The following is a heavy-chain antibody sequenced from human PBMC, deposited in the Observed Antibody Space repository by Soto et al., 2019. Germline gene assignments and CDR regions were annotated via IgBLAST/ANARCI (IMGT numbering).Heavy chain of an antibody. CDR3: ARYRGSSRSPTRFLHYYGMDV. D-gene: IGHD6-13*01. Sequence: PGGSLRLSCAASGFTFSYYYMSWIRQSPGKGLEWVSYIRSTSSDTNYADSVKGRFTISRDNAKNSLYLQMNSLRVEDTAVYFCARYRGSSRSPTRFLHYYGMDVWGQGTTVTVSS. CDR1: GFTFSYYY. V-gene: IGHV3-11*06. CDR2: IRSTSSDT. J-gene: IGHJ6*02.